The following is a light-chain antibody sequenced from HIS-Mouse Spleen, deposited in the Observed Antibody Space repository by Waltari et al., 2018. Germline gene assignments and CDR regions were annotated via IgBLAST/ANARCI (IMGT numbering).Light chain of an antibody. Sequence: QSALTQPASVSGSPGQSTTISCPATTRYCGGYTFVSWYQQHPGKAPKLMIYDVSNRPSGVSNRFSGSKSGNTASLTISGLQAEDEADYYCSSYTSSSFNVVFGGGTKLTVL. CDR3: SSYTSSSFNVV. CDR2: DVS. J-gene: IGLJ2*01. V-gene: IGLV2-14*03. CDR1: TRYCGGYTF.